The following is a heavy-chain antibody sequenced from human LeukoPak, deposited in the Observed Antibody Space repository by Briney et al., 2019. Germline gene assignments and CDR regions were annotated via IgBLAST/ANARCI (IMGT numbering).Heavy chain of an antibody. CDR2: IYYSGST. CDR3: AGTVVPAFYFDY. CDR1: GGSFSSYY. Sequence: SETLSLTCTLSGGSFSSYYWSWIRQPPGKGLEWIGYIYYSGSTNYNPSLKSRVTISVDTSKNQFSLKLSSVTAADTAVYYCAGTVVPAFYFDYWGQGTLVTVSS. J-gene: IGHJ4*02. V-gene: IGHV4-59*12. D-gene: IGHD4-23*01.